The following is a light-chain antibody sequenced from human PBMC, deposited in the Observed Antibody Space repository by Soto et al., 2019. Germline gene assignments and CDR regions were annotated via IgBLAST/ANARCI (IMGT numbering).Light chain of an antibody. CDR1: SSNIGINF. CDR2: DNN. J-gene: IGLJ2*01. CDR3: GTWDSSLSEGV. V-gene: IGLV1-51*01. Sequence: QSVLTQPPSVSAAPGQKVTISCSGSSSNIGINFVSWYQQLPGTAPKLLIYDNNKRPSGIPDRFSGSKSGTSATLGITGLQTGDEADYYCGTWDSSLSEGVFGGGTKLTVL.